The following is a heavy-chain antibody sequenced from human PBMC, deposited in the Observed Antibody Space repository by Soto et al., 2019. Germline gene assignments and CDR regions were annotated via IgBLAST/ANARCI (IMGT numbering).Heavy chain of an antibody. V-gene: IGHV1-8*01. CDR3: AREPPAAHYYFDY. CDR2: MNPNSGNT. Sequence: QVQLVQSGAEVKKPGASVKVSCKASGYTSTSYDINWVRQAAGQGLEWMGWMNPNSGNTGYAQKFQGRVTMTRDTSKTTAYMELSSLRSEDTTVYYCAREPPAAHYYFDYWGQGTLVTVSS. D-gene: IGHD6-25*01. CDR1: GYTSTSYD. J-gene: IGHJ4*02.